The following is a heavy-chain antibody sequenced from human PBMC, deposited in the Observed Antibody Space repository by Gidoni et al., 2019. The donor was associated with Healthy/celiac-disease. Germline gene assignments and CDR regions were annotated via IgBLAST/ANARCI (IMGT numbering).Heavy chain of an antibody. CDR1: GGSFSGYY. J-gene: IGHJ4*02. V-gene: IGHV4-34*01. CDR2: INHSGST. CDR3: ARGSWGLLDY. D-gene: IGHD1-26*01. Sequence: QVQLQQWGAGLLKPSETLSLTCAVYGGSFSGYYWSWIRQPPGKGLEWIGEINHSGSTNYNPSLKSRVTISVDTSKNQFSLKLSSVTAADTAVYYCARGSWGLLDYWGQGTLVTVSS.